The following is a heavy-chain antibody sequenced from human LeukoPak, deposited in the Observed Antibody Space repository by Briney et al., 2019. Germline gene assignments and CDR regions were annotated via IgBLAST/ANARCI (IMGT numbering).Heavy chain of an antibody. Sequence: GGSLRLSCVASGFTFSSYAMSWVRQAPGKGLEWVSAISGSGGSTYYADSVKGRFTISRDNSKNTLYLQMNSLRAEDTAVYYCAKRGGGTMFAFDIWGQGTMVTVSS. J-gene: IGHJ3*02. D-gene: IGHD3-10*02. V-gene: IGHV3-23*01. CDR3: AKRGGGTMFAFDI. CDR1: GFTFSSYA. CDR2: ISGSGGST.